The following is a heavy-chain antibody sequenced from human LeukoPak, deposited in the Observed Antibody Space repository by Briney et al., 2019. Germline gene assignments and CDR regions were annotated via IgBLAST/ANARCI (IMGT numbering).Heavy chain of an antibody. CDR2: IKSQNAGGTA. J-gene: IGHJ4*02. CDR1: GFTFSTAW. D-gene: IGHD6-6*01. CDR3: AKSIPSSSRSFDY. V-gene: IGHV3-15*01. Sequence: PGGSLRLSCVASGFTFSTAWMAWLRQAPGKGLEWVARIKSQNAGGTADYAAPVKGRFTISRDDSKNTLVLQMNSLRAEDTAVYYCAKSIPSSSRSFDYWGQGTLVTVSS.